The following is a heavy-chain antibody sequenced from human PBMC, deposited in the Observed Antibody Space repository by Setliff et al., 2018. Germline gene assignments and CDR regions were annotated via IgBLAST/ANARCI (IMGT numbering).Heavy chain of an antibody. V-gene: IGHV4-38-2*01. Sequence: SETLSLTCAVSGYSISSGYYWGWIRQSPGKGLEWIGSIYHRGSTYYNPSLKSRVTISVDTSKNQFSLKLSSVTAADTAVYYCASTIAAAGTAADYWGQGTLVTVSS. D-gene: IGHD6-13*01. CDR3: ASTIAAAGTAADY. CDR2: IYHRGST. CDR1: GYSISSGYY. J-gene: IGHJ4*02.